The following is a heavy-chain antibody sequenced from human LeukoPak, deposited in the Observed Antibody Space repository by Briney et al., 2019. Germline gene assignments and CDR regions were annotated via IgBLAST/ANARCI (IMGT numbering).Heavy chain of an antibody. D-gene: IGHD3-22*01. CDR3: ARVVSDYYDSSGYLDY. Sequence: SETLSLTCTVSGGSISSGSYYWSWIRQPPGKGLEWIGYIYYSGSTNYNPSLKSRVTISVDTSKNQFSLKLSSVTAVDTAVYYCARVVSDYYDSSGYLDYWGQGTLVTVSS. V-gene: IGHV4-61*01. J-gene: IGHJ4*02. CDR2: IYYSGST. CDR1: GGSISSGSYY.